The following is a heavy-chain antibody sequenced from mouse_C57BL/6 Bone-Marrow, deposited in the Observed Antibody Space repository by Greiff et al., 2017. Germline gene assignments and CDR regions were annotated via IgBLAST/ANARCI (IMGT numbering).Heavy chain of an antibody. CDR3: ARGAY. J-gene: IGHJ3*01. CDR1: GYAFSSYW. Sequence: QVQLKESGAELVKPGASVKISCKASGYAFSSYWMNWVKQRPGKGLEWIGQILPGEGDNTYNGKFKGKATLTADKSSSTAYMQLSSLTSEDSAVYFCARGAYWGQGTLVTVSA. V-gene: IGHV1-80*01. CDR2: ILPGEGDN.